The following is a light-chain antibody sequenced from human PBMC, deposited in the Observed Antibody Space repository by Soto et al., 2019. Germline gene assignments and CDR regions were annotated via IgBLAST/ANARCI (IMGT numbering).Light chain of an antibody. CDR1: QGISSY. CDR2: GAS. J-gene: IGKJ4*01. Sequence: DIQLTQSPSFLSSSVGDRFTITCRASQGISSYLAWYQQKAGKAPKLLIYGASTLQSGVPSRFSGSGSGTEFTLTISSLQPEDFATYYCQQLISYPLTFGGGTKVDIK. CDR3: QQLISYPLT. V-gene: IGKV1-9*01.